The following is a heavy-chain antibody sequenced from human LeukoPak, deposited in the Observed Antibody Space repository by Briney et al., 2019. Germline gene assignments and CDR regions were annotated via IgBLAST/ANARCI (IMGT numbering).Heavy chain of an antibody. J-gene: IGHJ4*02. CDR2: INHSGST. V-gene: IGHV4-34*01. Sequence: PSETLSLTCAVYGGSFSGYYWSWIRQPPGKGLEWIGEINHSGSTNYNPSLKGRVTISVDTSKNQFSLKLSSVTAADTAVYYCARRRPFGVVTPFDYWGQGTLVTVSS. CDR1: GGSFSGYY. D-gene: IGHD3-3*01. CDR3: ARRRPFGVVTPFDY.